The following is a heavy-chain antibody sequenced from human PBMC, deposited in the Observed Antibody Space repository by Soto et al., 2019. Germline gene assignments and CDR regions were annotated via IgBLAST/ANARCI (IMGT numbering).Heavy chain of an antibody. Sequence: ASVQVSSTATVYTFTSYGISWLRQARGQGPERMGWLSAYNGNTHYAQKLQGRVTLITDTSTRTAYMELRSLGSNDTDVYYCARYRGIAAAWGQGTLVTVSS. J-gene: IGHJ5*02. CDR1: VYTFTSYG. CDR3: ARYRGIAAA. V-gene: IGHV1-18*01. CDR2: LSAYNGNT. D-gene: IGHD6-13*01.